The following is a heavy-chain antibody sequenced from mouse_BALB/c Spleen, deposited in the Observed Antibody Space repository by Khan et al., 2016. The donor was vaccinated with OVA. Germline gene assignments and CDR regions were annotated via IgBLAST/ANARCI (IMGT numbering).Heavy chain of an antibody. J-gene: IGHJ3*01. CDR3: ASHLTGSFAY. Sequence: EVALVESGGDLVKPGGSLKFSCAASGFTFSSYSMSWVRQTPDKRLEWVATISSGGDYTYYSDNVKGRFTISRDNAKNTLYLQMSSLKSEDTAMYYCASHLTGSFAYWGQGTLVTVSA. D-gene: IGHD4-1*01. V-gene: IGHV5-6*01. CDR1: GFTFSSYS. CDR2: ISSGGDYT.